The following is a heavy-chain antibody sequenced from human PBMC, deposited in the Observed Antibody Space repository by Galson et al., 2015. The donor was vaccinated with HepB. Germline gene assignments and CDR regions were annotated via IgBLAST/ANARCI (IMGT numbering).Heavy chain of an antibody. CDR1: GFTFGDYA. D-gene: IGHD4-17*01. J-gene: IGHJ4*02. Sequence: SLRLSCAASGFTFGDYAMTWVRQAPGKGLEWVGFIRSKTYGGTTEFAASVKGRFSISRDDSKSIAYLQMNSLKTEDTAVYYCTRVLPVNDFGDYEPFFFDYWGQGTLVTVSS. V-gene: IGHV3-49*04. CDR2: IRSKTYGGTT. CDR3: TRVLPVNDFGDYEPFFFDY.